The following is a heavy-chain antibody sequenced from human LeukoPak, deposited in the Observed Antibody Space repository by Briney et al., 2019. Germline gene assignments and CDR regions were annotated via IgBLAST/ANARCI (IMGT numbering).Heavy chain of an antibody. Sequence: GGSLRLSCAASGFTVSTNYMTWVRQAPGKGLEWVSVIYSGGNTYYAESVKGRFTISRDNSKNTLYLQMNSLRAEDTAVYYCARRRGSDYYFDYWGQGTLVTVSS. D-gene: IGHD2-21*02. CDR1: GFTVSTNY. J-gene: IGHJ4*02. V-gene: IGHV3-66*01. CDR2: IYSGGNT. CDR3: ARRRGSDYYFDY.